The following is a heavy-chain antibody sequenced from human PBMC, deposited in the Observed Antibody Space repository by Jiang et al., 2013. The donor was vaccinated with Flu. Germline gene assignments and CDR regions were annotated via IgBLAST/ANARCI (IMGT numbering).Heavy chain of an antibody. J-gene: IGHJ3*02. CDR2: VFTNGGT. Sequence: LLKPSETLSLTCAISGVSVSTYYWSWIRQSAGKGLEWIGRVFTNGGTNYNPFFDSRVTMSVDTSKNEFFLKLTSLTAADTAVYYCAGLYTWGQGTMVTVSS. V-gene: IGHV4-4*07. CDR1: GVSVSTYY. CDR3: AGLYT.